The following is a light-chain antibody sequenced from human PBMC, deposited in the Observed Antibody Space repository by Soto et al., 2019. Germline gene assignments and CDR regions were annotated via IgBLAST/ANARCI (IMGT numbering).Light chain of an antibody. Sequence: QSVLTQPASVSGSPGQSITISCTGTSSDVGGYNYVSWYQQHPGKAPKLMIYDVSNRPSGVSNRFSGSKSGNTASLTSSGLQAEDEADYYCSSYTSSSTLLFGGGTKVTVL. J-gene: IGLJ2*01. V-gene: IGLV2-14*01. CDR2: DVS. CDR3: SSYTSSSTLL. CDR1: SSDVGGYNY.